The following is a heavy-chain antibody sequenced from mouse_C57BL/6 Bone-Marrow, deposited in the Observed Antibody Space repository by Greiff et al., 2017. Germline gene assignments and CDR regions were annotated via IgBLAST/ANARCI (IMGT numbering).Heavy chain of an antibody. CDR2: IWSDGST. V-gene: IGHV2-6-1*01. D-gene: IGHD1-1*01. J-gene: IGHJ1*03. CDR1: GFSLTSYG. Sequence: VQLQQSGPGLVAPSQSLSITCTVSGFSLTSYGVHWVRQPPGKGLEWLVVIWSDGSTTYNSALKSRLSISKDNSKSQVFLKMNSLQTDDTAMYYCARHSYYGSSYWYFDVWGTGTTVTVAS. CDR3: ARHSYYGSSYWYFDV.